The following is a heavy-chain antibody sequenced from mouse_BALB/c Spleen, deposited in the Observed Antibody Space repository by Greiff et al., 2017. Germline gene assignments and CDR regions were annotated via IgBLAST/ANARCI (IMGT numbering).Heavy chain of an antibody. V-gene: IGHV3-2*02. J-gene: IGHJ2*01. CDR3: ARSDYRAFDY. D-gene: IGHD5-5*01. CDR2: ISYSGST. Sequence: VQLKESGPGLVKPSQSLSLTCTVTGYSITSDYAWNWIRQFPGNKLEWMGYISYSGSTSYNPSLKSRISITRDTSKNQFFLQLNSVTTEDTATYYCARSDYRAFDYWGQGTTLTVSS. CDR1: GYSITSDYA.